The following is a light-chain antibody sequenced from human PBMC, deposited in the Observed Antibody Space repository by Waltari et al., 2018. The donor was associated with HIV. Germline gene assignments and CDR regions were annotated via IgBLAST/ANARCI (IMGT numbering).Light chain of an antibody. CDR2: TNN. CDR1: TSNIGSNT. J-gene: IGLJ3*02. V-gene: IGLV1-44*01. Sequence: QYVLTQPPSASETPGQRVTISCYGSTSNIGSNTLNWYQQLTGPAPKVLIYTNNQRPSGVPDRFSGSKYGTSASLAISGLQSEDEAHYYCAAWDDSVNGWVFGGGTKLTVL. CDR3: AAWDDSVNGWV.